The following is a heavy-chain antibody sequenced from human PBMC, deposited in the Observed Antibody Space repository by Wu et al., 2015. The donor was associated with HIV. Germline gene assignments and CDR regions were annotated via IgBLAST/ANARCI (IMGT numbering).Heavy chain of an antibody. J-gene: IGHJ6*03. Sequence: QVQLVQSGAEVKKPGSSVKVSCKASGGTFSSYAISWVRQAPGQGLEWMGGIIPIFGTANYAQKFQGRVTITADESTSTAYMELSSLRSEDTAVYYCAATGTAVGWNLYYYYYMDVWGKGTTVTVS. D-gene: IGHD6-19*01. V-gene: IGHV1-69*12. CDR3: AATGTAVGWNLYYYYYMDV. CDR1: GGTFSSYA. CDR2: IIPIFGTA.